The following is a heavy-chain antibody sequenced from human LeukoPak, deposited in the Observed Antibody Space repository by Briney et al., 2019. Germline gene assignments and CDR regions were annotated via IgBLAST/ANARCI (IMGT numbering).Heavy chain of an antibody. CDR1: GFTFSSYG. CDR2: IWYDGSNK. D-gene: IGHD6-19*01. CDR3: AKPAIAVAGTLIDY. Sequence: PGGSLRLSCAASGFTFSSYGMHWVRQAPGKGLEWVAVIWYDGSNKYYADSVKGRFTISRDNSKNTLYLQMNSLRAEDTAVYYCAKPAIAVAGTLIDYWGQGTLVTVSS. J-gene: IGHJ4*02. V-gene: IGHV3-30*02.